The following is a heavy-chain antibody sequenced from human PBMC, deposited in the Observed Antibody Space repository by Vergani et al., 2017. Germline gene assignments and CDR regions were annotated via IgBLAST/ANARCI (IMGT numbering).Heavy chain of an antibody. Sequence: QVQLVQSGAEVKKPGSSVKVSCKASGGTFSSYTISWVRQAPGQGLEWMGRIIPILGIANYAQKFQGRVTITEDKSTSTAYMELSSLRSEDTAVYYCARTYYYDSSGYWDDYWGQGTLVTVSS. J-gene: IGHJ4*02. CDR3: ARTYYYDSSGYWDDY. CDR2: IIPILGIA. V-gene: IGHV1-69*02. CDR1: GGTFSSYT. D-gene: IGHD3-22*01.